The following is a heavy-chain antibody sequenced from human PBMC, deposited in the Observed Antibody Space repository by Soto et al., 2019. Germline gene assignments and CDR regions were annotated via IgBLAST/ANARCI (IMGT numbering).Heavy chain of an antibody. CDR1: GGTFSSYA. D-gene: IGHD4-17*01. V-gene: IGHV1-69*01. CDR2: VIPIFGTA. Sequence: QVQLVQSGAEVKKPGSSVKVSCKASGGTFSSYAISWVRQAPGQGLEWMGGVIPIFGTANYAQKFQGRVTITADESTSTAYMELSRLRSEDTAVYYCARDRRSVTTGNWFDPWGQGTLVTVSS. J-gene: IGHJ5*02. CDR3: ARDRRSVTTGNWFDP.